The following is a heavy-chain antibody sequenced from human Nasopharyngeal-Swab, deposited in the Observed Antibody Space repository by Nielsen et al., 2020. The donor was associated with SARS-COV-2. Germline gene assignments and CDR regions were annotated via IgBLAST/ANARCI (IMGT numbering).Heavy chain of an antibody. Sequence: GESLKISCAASGFTFSSYSMNWVRQAPGKGLEWVSFISSSGSHKYYAASMKGRFTISRDNAKSSLYLQLSSLRAEDTAVYYCARVEEYYYGSVSLSDNWGQGTLVTVSS. CDR3: ARVEEYYYGSVSLSDN. CDR2: ISSSGSHK. J-gene: IGHJ4*02. V-gene: IGHV3-21*01. D-gene: IGHD3-10*01. CDR1: GFTFSSYS.